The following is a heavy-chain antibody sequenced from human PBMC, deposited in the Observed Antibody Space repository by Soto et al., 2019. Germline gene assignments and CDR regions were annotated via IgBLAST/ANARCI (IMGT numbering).Heavy chain of an antibody. Sequence: EVQLLESGGGLVQPGGSLRLSCAASGFTFSSYGMSWVRQAPGKGLEWISGLSGSDDTAKYADSVKGRFTISRDNSRDTLYLQINSLRVEDTAVYFCAKDSGYDSNDWGQGTLVTVSS. J-gene: IGHJ4*02. D-gene: IGHD3-22*01. V-gene: IGHV3-23*01. CDR3: AKDSGYDSND. CDR1: GFTFSSYG. CDR2: LSGSDDTA.